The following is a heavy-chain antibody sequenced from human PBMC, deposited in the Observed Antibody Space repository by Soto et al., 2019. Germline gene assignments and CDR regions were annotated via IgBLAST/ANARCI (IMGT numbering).Heavy chain of an antibody. Sequence: ASVKVSCKASGYTFTSYGISWVRQAPGQGLEWMGWISAYNGNTNYAQKLQGRVTMTTDTSTSTAYMELRSLRSDDTAVYYCARDRRAVVGTLGSWDYWGQGTLVTVSS. V-gene: IGHV1-18*01. CDR3: ARDRRAVVGTLGSWDY. CDR1: GYTFTSYG. D-gene: IGHD6-19*01. J-gene: IGHJ4*02. CDR2: ISAYNGNT.